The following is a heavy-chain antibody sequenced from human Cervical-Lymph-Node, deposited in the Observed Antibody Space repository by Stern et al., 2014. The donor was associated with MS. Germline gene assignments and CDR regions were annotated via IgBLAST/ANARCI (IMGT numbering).Heavy chain of an antibody. CDR2: ISPILVTP. D-gene: IGHD6-19*01. Sequence: VQLVESGAEVKKPGSSVKVSCKSSGDPSKNDPISWVRQAPGQGIEWMGGISPILVTPNYAQKFQGRVTITADGSTGTVYMEISSLRSEDTAVYYCARQDAVAGLDYWGQGTLVTVSS. V-gene: IGHV1-69*01. J-gene: IGHJ4*02. CDR3: ARQDAVAGLDY. CDR1: GDPSKNDP.